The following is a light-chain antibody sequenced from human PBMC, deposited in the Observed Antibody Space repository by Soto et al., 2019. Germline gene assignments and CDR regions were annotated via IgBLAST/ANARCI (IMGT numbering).Light chain of an antibody. V-gene: IGKV1-5*01. J-gene: IGKJ1*01. CDR1: QSVSAW. CDR3: QSYRNFSWT. CDR2: DVS. Sequence: EIQMTQSPSXLSASVGDTVTITCRASQSVSAWLAWYQQKPGKAPKFLMYDVSSLESGVPSRFSGSGSGTEFTLTIDSLQPDDFATYYCQSYRNFSWTFGQGTKVDIK.